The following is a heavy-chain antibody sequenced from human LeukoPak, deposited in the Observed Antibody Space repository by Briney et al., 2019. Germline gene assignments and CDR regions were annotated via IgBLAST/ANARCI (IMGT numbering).Heavy chain of an antibody. CDR1: GGAFSGYA. CDR2: IIPIFGTA. CDR3: ARAGDSGSYVPDY. J-gene: IGHJ4*02. V-gene: IGHV1-69*01. D-gene: IGHD1-26*01. Sequence: SVKVSCKASGGAFSGYAISWVRQAPGQGLEWMGGIIPIFGTANYAQKFQGRVTITADESTSTAYMELSSLRSEDTAVYYCARAGDSGSYVPDYWGQGTLVTVSS.